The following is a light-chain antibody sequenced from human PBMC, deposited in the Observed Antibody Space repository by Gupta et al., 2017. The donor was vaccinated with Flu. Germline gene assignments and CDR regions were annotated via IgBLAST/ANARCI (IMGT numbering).Light chain of an antibody. CDR1: SSDIGSYDY. Sequence: INIPCTGTSSDIGSYDYVSWYQQSPGRAPKLMIYDVSNRPSGISDRFSGSKSGNTASLTISGLQAEDEADYYCNSYSATGALALFGGGTKVTAL. J-gene: IGLJ2*01. V-gene: IGLV2-14*04. CDR3: NSYSATGALAL. CDR2: DVS.